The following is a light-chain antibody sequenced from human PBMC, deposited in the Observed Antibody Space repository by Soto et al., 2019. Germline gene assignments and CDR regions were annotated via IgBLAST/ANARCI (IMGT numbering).Light chain of an antibody. Sequence: QSALTQPASVSGSPGQSITISCTGTSSDVGGSNYVSWYQQHPGKAPKLMIYDVSNRPSGVYNRFSGSKSANTASLTISGLQAEDEADYYCGSYSSSSTLYVFGTGTKLTVL. CDR2: DVS. J-gene: IGLJ1*01. CDR3: GSYSSSSTLYV. V-gene: IGLV2-14*03. CDR1: SSDVGGSNY.